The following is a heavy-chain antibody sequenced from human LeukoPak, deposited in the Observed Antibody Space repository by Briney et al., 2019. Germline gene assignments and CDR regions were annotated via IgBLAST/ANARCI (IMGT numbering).Heavy chain of an antibody. CDR3: ARDTRHSSGYD. CDR2: INPSGGGT. D-gene: IGHD3-22*01. Sequence: ASVKVSCKASGYTFTSYYMHWVRQAPGQGLEWMGTINPSGGGTNYAQKFQGRVTMTRDTSISTAYMELSRLRSDDTAVYYCARDTRHSSGYDWGQGTLVTVSS. J-gene: IGHJ4*02. V-gene: IGHV1-2*02. CDR1: GYTFTSYY.